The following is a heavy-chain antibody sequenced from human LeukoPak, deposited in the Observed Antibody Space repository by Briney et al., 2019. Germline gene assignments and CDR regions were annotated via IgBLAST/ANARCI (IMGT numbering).Heavy chain of an antibody. CDR3: ARAPNWNGLFDY. D-gene: IGHD1-1*01. CDR2: ISSSSSYI. Sequence: GGSLRLSCAASGFTFSSYSMNWVRQAPGKGLEWVSSISSSSSYIYYADSVKGRFTISRDNAKNSLYLQMNSLRAEDTAVYYCARAPNWNGLFDYWGQGTLATVSS. V-gene: IGHV3-21*01. J-gene: IGHJ4*02. CDR1: GFTFSSYS.